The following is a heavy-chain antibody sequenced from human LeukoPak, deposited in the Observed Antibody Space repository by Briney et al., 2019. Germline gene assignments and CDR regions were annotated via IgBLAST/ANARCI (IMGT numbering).Heavy chain of an antibody. V-gene: IGHV3-48*04. CDR1: GFIFSDYN. D-gene: IGHD3-16*01. CDR2: IDSSSSTI. J-gene: IGHJ4*02. Sequence: PGGSLRLSCEASGFIFSDYNMNWVRQAPGKGLEWLSFIDSSSSTIYYADSVKGRFAISRDNAKNSLYLQLNSLRAEDTAVYYCVRGDTRDYWGQGILITVSS. CDR3: VRGDTRDY.